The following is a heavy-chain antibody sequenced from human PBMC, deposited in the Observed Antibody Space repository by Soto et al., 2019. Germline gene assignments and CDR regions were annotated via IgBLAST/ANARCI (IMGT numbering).Heavy chain of an antibody. D-gene: IGHD1-26*01. CDR1: GGTFSSYA. J-gene: IGHJ4*02. CDR2: IIPIFGTA. CDR3: ARDGSGSYSEYYFDY. Sequence: GASVKVSCKASGGTFSSYAISWVRQAPGQGLEWMGGIIPIFGTANYAQKFQGRVTITADESTSTAYMELSSLRSEDTAVYYCARDGSGSYSEYYFDYWGQGTLVTVSS. V-gene: IGHV1-69*13.